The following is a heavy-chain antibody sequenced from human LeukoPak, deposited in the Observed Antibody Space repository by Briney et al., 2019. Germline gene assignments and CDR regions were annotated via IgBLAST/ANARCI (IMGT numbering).Heavy chain of an antibody. CDR3: TRGYYEPFDR. D-gene: IGHD3-22*01. J-gene: IGHJ4*02. V-gene: IGHV4-59*02. CDR1: GGSVSSSH. CDR2: VDYSGST. Sequence: NPSETLSLNCTVSGGSVSSSHWNWIRQPPGKGLEWIGKVDYSGSTKYNPSLRSRVTMSLDTSNNQFSLKLRSVTASDTALYYCTRGYYEPFDRLGQGTLVTVSS.